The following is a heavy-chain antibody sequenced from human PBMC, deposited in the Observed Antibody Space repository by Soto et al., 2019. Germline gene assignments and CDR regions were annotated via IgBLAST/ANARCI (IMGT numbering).Heavy chain of an antibody. CDR3: ARHAYDFLIFYPNARYSYGIYV. D-gene: IGHD3-9*01. J-gene: IGHJ6*02. V-gene: IGHV5-51*01. Sequence: GESLKISCKGSGYSFTSYWIGWVRQMPGKSLEWMGIIYPGDSNTRYSPSLQGQVTISVDKSISTAYLQWSSLKATDTAMYYCARHAYDFLIFYPNARYSYGIYVRAQRTTVPVS. CDR1: GYSFTSYW. CDR2: IYPGDSNT.